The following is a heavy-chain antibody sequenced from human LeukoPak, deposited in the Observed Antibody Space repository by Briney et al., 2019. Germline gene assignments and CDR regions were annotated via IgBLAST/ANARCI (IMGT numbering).Heavy chain of an antibody. V-gene: IGHV1-69*04. D-gene: IGHD2-2*01. CDR1: GGTFSSYA. Sequence: GASVKVSCKASGGTFSSYAISWVRQAPGQGLEWMGRIIPILGIANYAQKFQGRVTITADKSTSTAYMELSSLRSEDTAVYYCARDPARVRGDWHFDLWGRGTLVTVSS. CDR2: IIPILGIA. J-gene: IGHJ2*01. CDR3: ARDPARVRGDWHFDL.